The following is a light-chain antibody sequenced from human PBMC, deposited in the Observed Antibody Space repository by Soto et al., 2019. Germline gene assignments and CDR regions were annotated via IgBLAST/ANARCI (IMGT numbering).Light chain of an antibody. CDR2: KAS. CDR3: QQYNSYSWT. CDR1: QSISSW. Sequence: DIQMTQSHSTLSASVGDRVTITCRASQSISSWLAWYQQKPGKAPKLLIYKASSLESGVPSRFSGSGSGTEFTLTISSLQPDDFATYYCQQYNSYSWTFGQGTKVGIK. J-gene: IGKJ1*01. V-gene: IGKV1-5*03.